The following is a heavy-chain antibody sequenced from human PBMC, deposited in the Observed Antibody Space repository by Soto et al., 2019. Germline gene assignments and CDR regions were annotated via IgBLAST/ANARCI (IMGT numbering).Heavy chain of an antibody. CDR1: GGSISSYY. CDR3: VGYLERSKIFEY. CDR2: LYYSGST. V-gene: IGHV4-59*08. J-gene: IGHJ4*02. Sequence: SETLSLTCTVSGGSISSYYWSWIRQPPGKGLEWIGYLYYSGSTNYSPSLKSRVTISVDTSKNQFSLKLSSVTAADTAVYYCVGYLERSKIFEYWGQGTQVTVSS. D-gene: IGHD3-3*01.